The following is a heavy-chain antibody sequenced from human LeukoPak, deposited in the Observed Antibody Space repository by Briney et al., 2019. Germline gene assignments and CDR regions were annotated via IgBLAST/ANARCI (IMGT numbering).Heavy chain of an antibody. V-gene: IGHV3-64*05. CDR3: GLAASYYDSSGSDDAFDI. CDR1: GFNFNNDA. D-gene: IGHD3-22*01. CDR2: ISSNGGRT. Sequence: AGGSLRLSCSASGFNFNNDAMNWVRQAPGKGVEYVSAISSNGGRTYYAESVKGRCTISRENSTRTLYIQMRSLRAEDTDVYYCGLAASYYDSSGSDDAFDIWGQGTMVIVSS. J-gene: IGHJ3*02.